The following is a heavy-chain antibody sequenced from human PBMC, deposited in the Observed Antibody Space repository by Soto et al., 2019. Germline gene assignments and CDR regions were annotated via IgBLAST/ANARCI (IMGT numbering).Heavy chain of an antibody. CDR1: GASVSEGRDF. D-gene: IGHD6-13*01. Sequence: PSDTLSLTCAVSGASVSEGRDFWSWIRPPPGKGLEWLGYLSYGGSTRYNPSLQSRVTISSDTSKYQFSLRLCSVTAADTALYYCARATGYSSTWYDSWGQGQLVT. V-gene: IGHV4-61*01. CDR2: LSYGGST. J-gene: IGHJ5*01. CDR3: ARATGYSSTWYDS.